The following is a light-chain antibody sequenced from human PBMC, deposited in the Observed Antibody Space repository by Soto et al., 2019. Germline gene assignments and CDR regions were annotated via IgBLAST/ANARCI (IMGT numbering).Light chain of an antibody. Sequence: EIVLTQSPATLSLSPGERATLSCRPSQSVSSYLAWYQQKPGQAPRLLIYDASNRATGIPARFSGSGSGTDFTLTISSLEPEDFAVYYCQQRRNWPGTFGQGTRLEIK. CDR1: QSVSSY. CDR3: QQRRNWPGT. CDR2: DAS. V-gene: IGKV3-11*01. J-gene: IGKJ5*01.